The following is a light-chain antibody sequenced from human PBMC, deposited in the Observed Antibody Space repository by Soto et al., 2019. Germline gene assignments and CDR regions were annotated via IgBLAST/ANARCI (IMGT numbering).Light chain of an antibody. J-gene: IGLJ7*01. Sequence: SYELTQPPSVSVAPGTTARITCGGNNIGSKGVHWYQQEPGQAPVLVIYYDSDRPSGIPERFSGSNSGNTVTLTITRVEAGDEADYYCQVWDSTSDHAVFGGGTQLTVL. V-gene: IGLV3-21*04. CDR1: NIGSKG. CDR3: QVWDSTSDHAV. CDR2: YDS.